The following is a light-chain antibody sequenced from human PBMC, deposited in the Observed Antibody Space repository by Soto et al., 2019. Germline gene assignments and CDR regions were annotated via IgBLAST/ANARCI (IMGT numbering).Light chain of an antibody. V-gene: IGKV3-20*01. CDR3: QQYGSSPLT. CDR1: QSVSSSY. J-gene: IGKJ5*01. Sequence: EIVLTQSPGTLSLSPGERATLSCRASQSVSSSYLAWYQQKPGQAPRLLIYGASSRATGIPDTFGGSGSGTDFTLTISRLDPEDFAVYYCQQYGSSPLTFGQGTRLEIK. CDR2: GAS.